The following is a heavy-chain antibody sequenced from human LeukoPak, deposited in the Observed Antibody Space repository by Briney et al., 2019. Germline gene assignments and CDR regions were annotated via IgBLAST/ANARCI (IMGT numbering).Heavy chain of an antibody. V-gene: IGHV3-53*01. CDR3: ATASIVGAMDY. J-gene: IGHJ4*02. Sequence: GGSLRLSCAASGFTVSSNYMSWVRQAPGEGLEWVSVIYSGGSTYYADSVKGRFTISRDNSKNTLYLQMNSLRAEDTAVYYCATASIVGAMDYWGQGTLVTVSS. D-gene: IGHD1-26*01. CDR1: GFTVSSNY. CDR2: IYSGGST.